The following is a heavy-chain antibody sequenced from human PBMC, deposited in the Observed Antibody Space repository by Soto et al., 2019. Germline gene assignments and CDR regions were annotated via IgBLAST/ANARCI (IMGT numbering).Heavy chain of an antibody. Sequence: EVQLVESGGGLVKPGGSLRLSCAASGFTFSTAWMSWVRQAPGKGLEWVGRIKSKTDGGTTDYAAPVKGRFTISRDDSKNTLYLQMNSLKTEDTAVYYCTTGLTVTTYDAFDIWGQGTMVTVSS. CDR3: TTGLTVTTYDAFDI. J-gene: IGHJ3*02. CDR1: GFTFSTAW. CDR2: IKSKTDGGTT. D-gene: IGHD4-17*01. V-gene: IGHV3-15*01.